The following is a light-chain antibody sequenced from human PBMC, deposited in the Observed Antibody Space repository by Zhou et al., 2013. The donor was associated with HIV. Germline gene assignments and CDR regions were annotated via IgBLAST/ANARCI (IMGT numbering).Light chain of an antibody. V-gene: IGKV3-20*01. CDR2: GTS. CDR3: QQYNDWPPALT. Sequence: IVLTQSPGTLSLSPGERATLSCRASQSISSSYLAWYQQKPGQSPRLLIFGTSTRDTGIPDRFSGSGSGTEFTLTISSMQSEDFAVYYCQQYNDWPPALTFGGGTKVEIK. J-gene: IGKJ4*01. CDR1: QSISSSY.